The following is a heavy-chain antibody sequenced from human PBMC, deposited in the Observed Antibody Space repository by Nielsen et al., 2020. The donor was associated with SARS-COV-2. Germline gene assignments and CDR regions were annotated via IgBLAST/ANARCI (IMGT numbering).Heavy chain of an antibody. CDR2: ISDDGSNK. J-gene: IGHJ4*02. D-gene: IGHD3-16*02. V-gene: IGHV3-30*03. CDR3: ARDLYDYVWGSYRSPGGY. Sequence: WIRQPPGKGLEWVAVISDDGSNKYYADSVKGRFTISRDNSKNTLFLQMNSLRPEDTAVYYCARDLYDYVWGSYRSPGGYWGQGTLVTVSS.